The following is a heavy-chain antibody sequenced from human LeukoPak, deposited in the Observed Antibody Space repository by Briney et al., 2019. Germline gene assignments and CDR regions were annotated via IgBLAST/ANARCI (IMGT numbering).Heavy chain of an antibody. CDR2: MNGDGSQI. J-gene: IGHJ3*01. CDR1: GFTFSGHW. V-gene: IGHV3-7*01. CDR3: VAWGNSGNS. D-gene: IGHD1-26*01. Sequence: GGSLSLSCAASGFTFSGHWMSWVRQAPANGLEWVAHMNGDGSQIYYMDFVKGRFTISRDNAKNSLYLQMSGLRAEDTAVYYCVAWGNSGNSWGQGTMVIVSS.